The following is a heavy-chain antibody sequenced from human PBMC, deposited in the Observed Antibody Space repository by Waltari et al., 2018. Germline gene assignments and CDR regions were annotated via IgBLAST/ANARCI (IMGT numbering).Heavy chain of an antibody. J-gene: IGHJ4*02. CDR3: ARHAGTGSSGYLPPHFDY. CDR2: IYYSGST. Sequence: QVQLQESGPGLVKPSETLSLTCTVSGGSISSYYWSWIRQPPGKGLEWIGYIYYSGSTNYNPPPKSRVTISVDTSKNQFALKLSSVTAADTAVYYCARHAGTGSSGYLPPHFDYWGQGTLVTVSS. CDR1: GGSISSYY. D-gene: IGHD3-22*01. V-gene: IGHV4-59*08.